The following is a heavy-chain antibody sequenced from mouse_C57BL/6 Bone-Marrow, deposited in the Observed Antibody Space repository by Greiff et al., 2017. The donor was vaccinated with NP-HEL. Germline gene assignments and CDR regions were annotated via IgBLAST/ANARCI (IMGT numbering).Heavy chain of an antibody. CDR2: IYPGNSDT. Sequence: VQLKQSGTVLARPGASVKMSCKTSGYTFTSYWMHWVKQRPGQGLEWIGAIYPGNSDTSYNQKFKGKAKLTAVTSASTAYMELSSLTNEDSAVYYCTHYYGSSKGWYFDVWGTGTTVTVSS. CDR1: GYTFTSYW. D-gene: IGHD1-1*01. CDR3: THYYGSSKGWYFDV. J-gene: IGHJ1*03. V-gene: IGHV1-5*01.